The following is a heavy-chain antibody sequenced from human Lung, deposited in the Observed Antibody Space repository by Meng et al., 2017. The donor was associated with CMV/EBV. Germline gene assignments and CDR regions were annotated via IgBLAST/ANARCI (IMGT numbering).Heavy chain of an antibody. J-gene: IGHJ4*02. CDR3: VRDQWVQSRGGPHY. V-gene: IGHV1-2*02. Sequence: ASVXVSXXTSEYTLTAFYIHWVRQAPGQGLEWVAWINPNSGATNYAPKFQGRVTVTRDTSITTAYLELSGLKSDDTAVYFCVRDQWVQSRGGPHYWGQGTLVTVSS. CDR2: INPNSGAT. D-gene: IGHD1-26*01. CDR1: EYTLTAFY.